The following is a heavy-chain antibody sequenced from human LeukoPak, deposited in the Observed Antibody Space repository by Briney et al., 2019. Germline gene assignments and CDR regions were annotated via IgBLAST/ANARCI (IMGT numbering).Heavy chain of an antibody. CDR2: FDPEDGET. D-gene: IGHD3-10*01. CDR3: ATGGGLLWFGELLKQGYYFDY. CDR1: GYTLTELS. J-gene: IGHJ4*02. Sequence: EASVKVSCKVSGYTLTELSMHWVRQAPGKGLEWMGGFDPEDGETIYAQKFQGRVTMTEDTSTDTAYMELSSLRSEDTAVYYCATGGGLLWFGELLKQGYYFDYWGQGTLVTVSS. V-gene: IGHV1-24*01.